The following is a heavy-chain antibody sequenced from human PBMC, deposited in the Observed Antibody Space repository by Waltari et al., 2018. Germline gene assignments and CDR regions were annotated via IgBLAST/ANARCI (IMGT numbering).Heavy chain of an antibody. D-gene: IGHD1-1*01. J-gene: IGHJ4*02. Sequence: QVQLQESGPGLVEPSETVSLTCGVSGGSISSYFWNWIRQPPGKGLEWIGYGHNNGGTKYNPSLKSRATISVDMSTNQVSLRLTSTTPADTAVYYCAQWNAPNRCFDSWGQGTLVTVSS. CDR2: GHNNGGT. V-gene: IGHV4-59*12. CDR3: AQWNAPNRCFDS. CDR1: GGSISSYF.